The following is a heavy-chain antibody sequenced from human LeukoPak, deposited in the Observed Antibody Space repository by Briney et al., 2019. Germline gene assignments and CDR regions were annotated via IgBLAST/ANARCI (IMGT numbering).Heavy chain of an antibody. CDR3: ARDGLYCSGGSCSFRYFDY. D-gene: IGHD2-15*01. CDR2: IKQDGSEK. V-gene: IGHV3-7*01. Sequence: PGGPLRLSCAASGFAFSSYWMSWVRQAPGKGLEWVANIKQDGSEKYYVDSVKGRFTISRDNAKDSLYLQMNSLRAEDTAVYYCARDGLYCSGGSCSFRYFDYWGQGTLVTVSS. CDR1: GFAFSSYW. J-gene: IGHJ4*02.